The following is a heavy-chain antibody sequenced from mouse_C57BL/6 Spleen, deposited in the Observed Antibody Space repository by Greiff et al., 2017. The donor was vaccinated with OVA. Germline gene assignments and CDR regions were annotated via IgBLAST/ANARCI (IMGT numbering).Heavy chain of an antibody. D-gene: IGHD1-1*01. Sequence: QVHVKQPGAELVMPGASVKLSCKASGYTFTSYWMHWVKQRPGQGLEWIGEIDPSDSYTNYNQKFKGKSTLTVDKSSSTAYMQLSSLTSEDSAVYYCARRSQIYGSVDYWGQGTTLTVSS. CDR2: IDPSDSYT. J-gene: IGHJ2*01. V-gene: IGHV1-69*01. CDR1: GYTFTSYW. CDR3: ARRSQIYGSVDY.